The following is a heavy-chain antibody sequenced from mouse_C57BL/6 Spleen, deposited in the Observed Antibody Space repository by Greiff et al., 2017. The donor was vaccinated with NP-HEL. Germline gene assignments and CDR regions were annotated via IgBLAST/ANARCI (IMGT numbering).Heavy chain of an antibody. D-gene: IGHD2-3*01. CDR2: IRLKSDNYAT. CDR3: TGLYDGYYVYFDY. CDR1: GFTFSNYW. V-gene: IGHV6-3*01. J-gene: IGHJ2*01. Sequence: EVKVEESGGGLVQPGGSMKLSCVASGFTFSNYWMNWVRQSPEKGLEWVAQIRLKSDNYATHYAESVKGRFTISRDDSKSSVYLQMNNLRAEDTGIYYCTGLYDGYYVYFDYWGQGTTLTVSS.